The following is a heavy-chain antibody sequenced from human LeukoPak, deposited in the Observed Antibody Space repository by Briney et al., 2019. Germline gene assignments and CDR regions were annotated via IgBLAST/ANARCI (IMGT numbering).Heavy chain of an antibody. J-gene: IGHJ4*02. CDR2: IYSGGST. CDR1: GFTVSSNY. D-gene: IGHD3-3*01. CDR3: NYDFWSGNDY. Sequence: PGGSLRLSCAASGFTVSSNYMSWVRQAPGKGLEWVSVIYSGGSTYYADSVKGRFTISRDNSKNTLSLQMNSLRAEDTAVYYCNYDFWSGNDYWGQGTLVTVSS. V-gene: IGHV3-53*01.